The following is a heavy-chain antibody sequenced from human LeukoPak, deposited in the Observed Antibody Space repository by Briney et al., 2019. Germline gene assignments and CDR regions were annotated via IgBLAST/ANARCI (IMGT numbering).Heavy chain of an antibody. D-gene: IGHD2-15*01. CDR3: ARLGYCSGGSCYENQHYYYGMDV. Sequence: SGGALRLSCAASGFTFSSYIMNWGRQAPGKGLEWVSSISSIMSYIYYADSVKGRFTISRDNAKNSLYLQMNSLRAEDTAVYYCARLGYCSGGSCYENQHYYYGMDVWGQGTTVTVSS. CDR2: ISSIMSYI. J-gene: IGHJ6*02. CDR1: GFTFSSYI. V-gene: IGHV3-21*01.